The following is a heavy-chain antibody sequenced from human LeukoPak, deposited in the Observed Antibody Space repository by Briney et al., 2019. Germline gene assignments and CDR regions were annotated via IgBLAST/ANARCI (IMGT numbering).Heavy chain of an antibody. V-gene: IGHV3-23*01. CDR1: GFTFSSYA. Sequence: GGSLRLSCAASGFTFSSYAMSWVRRAPGKGLEWVSAISGSGGSTYYADSVKGRFTISRDNSKNTLYLQMNSLRAEDTAVYYCAKGHFGSGYHISFDYWGQGTLVTVSS. J-gene: IGHJ4*02. CDR3: AKGHFGSGYHISFDY. CDR2: ISGSGGST. D-gene: IGHD3-3*02.